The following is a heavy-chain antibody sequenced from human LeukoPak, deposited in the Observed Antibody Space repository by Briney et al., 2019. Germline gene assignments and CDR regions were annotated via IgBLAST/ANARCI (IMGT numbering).Heavy chain of an antibody. V-gene: IGHV3-7*01. CDR3: EIQQWLASPIDY. CDR2: IKQDGSEK. J-gene: IGHJ4*02. D-gene: IGHD6-19*01. CDR1: GFTFSSYW. Sequence: GGSLRLSCAASGFTFSSYWMSWVRQAPGKGLEWVANIKQDGSEKYYVDSVKGRFTISRDNAKNSLYLQMNSLRAEDTAVYYCEIQQWLASPIDYWGQGTLVTVSS.